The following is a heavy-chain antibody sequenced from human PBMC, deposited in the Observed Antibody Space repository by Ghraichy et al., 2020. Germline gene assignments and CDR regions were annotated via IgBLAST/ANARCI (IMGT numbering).Heavy chain of an antibody. CDR1: GFTFNSYA. Sequence: LSLTCAASGFTFNSYAMSWVRQAPGKGLEWVSAISGSGGTTYYADSVKGRFTISRDNSKNTLYLQMNSLRAEDTAVYYCAKDRAARMTNWFDPWGQGTLVTVSS. CDR3: AKDRAARMTNWFDP. J-gene: IGHJ5*02. D-gene: IGHD2/OR15-2a*01. CDR2: ISGSGGTT. V-gene: IGHV3-23*01.